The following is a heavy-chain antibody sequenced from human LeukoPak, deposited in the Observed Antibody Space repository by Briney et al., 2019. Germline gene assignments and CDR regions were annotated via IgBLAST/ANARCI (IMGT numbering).Heavy chain of an antibody. CDR3: ARDRQYGSSWRRTSFDP. D-gene: IGHD6-13*01. V-gene: IGHV1-2*02. Sequence: ASAKVSCKASGYTFNGYYINWVRQTPGQSLEWMGWIKPNSGATKFAEKFQGRVTLTRDTSVNTAYMELNNLTSDDTAVYFCARDRQYGSSWRRTSFDPWGQGTLVTVSS. CDR1: GYTFNGYY. CDR2: IKPNSGAT. J-gene: IGHJ5*01.